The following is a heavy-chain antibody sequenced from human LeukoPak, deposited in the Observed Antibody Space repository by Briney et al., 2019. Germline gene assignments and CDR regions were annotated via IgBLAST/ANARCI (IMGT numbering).Heavy chain of an antibody. CDR2: IYPGDSDT. Sequence: GESLKISCQGSEYSFTSYWIGWVRQMPGKGLEWMGIIYPGDSDTRYSPSFQGQVTISADKSISTAYLQWSSLKASDTAMYYCARPADSIPSAFDIWGQGTMVTVSS. J-gene: IGHJ3*02. CDR1: EYSFTSYW. CDR3: ARPADSIPSAFDI. V-gene: IGHV5-51*01.